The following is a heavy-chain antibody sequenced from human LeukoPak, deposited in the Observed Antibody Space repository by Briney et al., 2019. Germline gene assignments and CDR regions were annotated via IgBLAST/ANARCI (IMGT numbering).Heavy chain of an antibody. CDR1: GFTVTSHY. CDR3: ARGLGAPDH. CDR2: VYSDGNT. D-gene: IGHD1-26*01. Sequence: GGSLRLSCAASGFTVTSHYMSWVRQAPGKGLECVSVVYSDGNTYYADSVKGRFTISRDSSTNTVYLQMNSLRAGDTAMYYCARGLGAPDHWGQGTLVTVSS. J-gene: IGHJ4*02. V-gene: IGHV3-53*01.